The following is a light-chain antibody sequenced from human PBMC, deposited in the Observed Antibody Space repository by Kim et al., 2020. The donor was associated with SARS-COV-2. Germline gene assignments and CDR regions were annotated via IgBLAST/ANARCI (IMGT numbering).Light chain of an antibody. Sequence: GQRVTISCSGSSSNIGSNYVDWYQQHPGTAPKLLIYRNIKRPSGVPDRFSGSKSGTSASLAISGLRSEDEADDYCAAWDDSLSGWVFGGGTQLTVL. CDR1: SSNIGSNY. J-gene: IGLJ3*02. V-gene: IGLV1-47*01. CDR3: AAWDDSLSGWV. CDR2: RNI.